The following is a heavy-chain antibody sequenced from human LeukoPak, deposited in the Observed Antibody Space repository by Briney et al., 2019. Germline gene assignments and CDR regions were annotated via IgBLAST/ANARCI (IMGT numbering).Heavy chain of an antibody. CDR3: AGGTGRVRD. CDR1: GGSISSYY. Sequence: SETLSLICTVSGGSISSYYWSWIRQPPGKGLGWIGYIYYSGSTNYNPSLKSRVTISVDTSKSQFSLKLSSVTAADTAVYYCAGGTGRVRDWGQGTLVTVSS. CDR2: IYYSGST. D-gene: IGHD1-1*01. J-gene: IGHJ4*02. V-gene: IGHV4-59*08.